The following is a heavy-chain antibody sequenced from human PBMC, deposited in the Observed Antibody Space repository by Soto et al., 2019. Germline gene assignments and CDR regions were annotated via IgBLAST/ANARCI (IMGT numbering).Heavy chain of an antibody. J-gene: IGHJ5*02. D-gene: IGHD3-3*01. CDR3: ARDTSATIFGVVEFDP. Sequence: SVKVSCKASGSTFSGYAISLVRQAPGQGLEWMGGIIPIFGTANYAQKFQGRVTITADKSTSTAYMELSSLRSEDTAVYYCARDTSATIFGVVEFDPWGQGTLVTVSS. CDR1: GSTFSGYA. V-gene: IGHV1-69*06. CDR2: IIPIFGTA.